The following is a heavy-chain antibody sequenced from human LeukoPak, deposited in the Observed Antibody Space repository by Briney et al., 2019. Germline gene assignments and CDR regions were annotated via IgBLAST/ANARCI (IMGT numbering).Heavy chain of an antibody. CDR1: GVPISSRSYY. CDR3: ARHLRFGSSALPRDVFDI. Sequence: ASETLSLTCSVFGVPISSRSYYWGWIRQPPGKGLEWIGSMYSSGTTYYNPSLKSRVTISVHTPENHLSLKLTSVTATDTAVYYCARHLRFGSSALPRDVFDIWGRGTVVSVSS. D-gene: IGHD1-26*01. J-gene: IGHJ3*02. CDR2: MYSSGTT. V-gene: IGHV4-39*01.